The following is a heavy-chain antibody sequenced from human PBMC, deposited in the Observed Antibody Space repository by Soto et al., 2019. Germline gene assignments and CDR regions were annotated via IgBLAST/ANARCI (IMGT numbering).Heavy chain of an antibody. D-gene: IGHD3-16*01. CDR2: IWYDGSNK. V-gene: IGHV3-33*01. CDR1: GFTFSSYG. CDR3: ARDLGGYGMAV. J-gene: IGHJ6*02. Sequence: QVQLVESGGGVVQPGRSLRLSCAASGFTFSSYGMHWVRQAPGKGLEWVAVIWYDGSNKYYADSVKGRFTISRDNSKNTLYLQMNSLRAEDTAVYYCARDLGGYGMAVWGQGTTVTVSS.